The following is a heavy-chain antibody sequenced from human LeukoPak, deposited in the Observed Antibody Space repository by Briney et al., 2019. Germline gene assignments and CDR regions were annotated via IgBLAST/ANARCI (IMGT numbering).Heavy chain of an antibody. V-gene: IGHV6-1*01. D-gene: IGHD2-15*01. CDR1: GDSVSSNSAA. J-gene: IGHJ2*01. CDR2: TYYRSKWSN. CDR3: ARAPIGGWYFDL. Sequence: SQTLSLTCAISGDSVSSNSAAWNWIRQSPSRGLEWLGRTYYRSKWSNDHAVSVKSRITINPDTSQNQFSLQLNSLTPEDTAVYYCARAPIGGWYFDLWGRGTLGTVSS.